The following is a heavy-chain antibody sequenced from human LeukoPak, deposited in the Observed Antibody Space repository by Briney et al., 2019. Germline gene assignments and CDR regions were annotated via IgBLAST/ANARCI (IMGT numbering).Heavy chain of an antibody. Sequence: GGSLRLSCAASGFTFSSYGMHWVRQAPGKGLEWVAVISYDGGNKYYADSAKGRFTISRDNSKNTLYLQMNSLRAEDTAVYYCAKGATLIVPMYGMDVWGQGTTVTVSS. D-gene: IGHD2-8*01. CDR2: ISYDGGNK. V-gene: IGHV3-30*18. CDR3: AKGATLIVPMYGMDV. J-gene: IGHJ6*02. CDR1: GFTFSSYG.